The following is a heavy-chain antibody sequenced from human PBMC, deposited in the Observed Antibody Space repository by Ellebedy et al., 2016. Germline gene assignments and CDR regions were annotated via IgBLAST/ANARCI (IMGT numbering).Heavy chain of an antibody. CDR2: IYYSGST. CDR1: GGSISSFY. V-gene: IGHV4-59*08. CDR3: ARLATTGYLYGMDV. Sequence: GSLRLSCTVSGGSISSFYWSWIRQPPGKGLEWIGYIYYSGSTHYNPSLKSRVTISRDTSKNQVSLKLSSVTAADTAVYYCARLATTGYLYGMDVWGQGTTVTVSS. D-gene: IGHD4-11*01. J-gene: IGHJ6*02.